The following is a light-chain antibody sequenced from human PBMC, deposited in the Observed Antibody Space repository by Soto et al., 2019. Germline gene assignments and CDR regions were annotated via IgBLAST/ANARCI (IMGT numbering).Light chain of an antibody. Sequence: DIVLTRSPDSLAVSLGERATLSCRASQSVSSYLAWYQQKPGQAPRLLIYDASNRATGIPARFSGSGSGTDFTLTISSLEPEDFAVCYCQQRSNWPITFGQGTRLEIK. CDR3: QQRSNWPIT. V-gene: IGKV3-11*01. CDR1: QSVSSY. CDR2: DAS. J-gene: IGKJ5*01.